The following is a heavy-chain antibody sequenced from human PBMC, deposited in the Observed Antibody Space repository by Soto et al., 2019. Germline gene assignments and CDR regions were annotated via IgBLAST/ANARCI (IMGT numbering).Heavy chain of an antibody. V-gene: IGHV1-46*03. Sequence: RASVKVSCKVSGYTLTELSMHWVRQAPGQGLEWMGWINPFDGSRMFAQSFQGRVTFTRDTSTSTVYVELSGLRSDDTAVYYCSRVDPGETSPFDHWGQGTLVTVSS. CDR1: GYTLTELS. CDR2: INPFDGSR. J-gene: IGHJ4*02. D-gene: IGHD3-10*01. CDR3: SRVDPGETSPFDH.